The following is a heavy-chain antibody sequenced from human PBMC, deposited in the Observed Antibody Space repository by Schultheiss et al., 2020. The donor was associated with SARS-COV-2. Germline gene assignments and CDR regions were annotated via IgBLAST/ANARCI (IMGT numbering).Heavy chain of an antibody. Sequence: SETLSLTCTVSGGSISSGGYYWSWIRQHPGKGLEWIGYIYYSGSTYYNPSLKSRVTISVDTSKNQFSLKLSSVTAADTAVYYCAITMVQGVITTPFDYWGQGTLVTVSS. V-gene: IGHV4-31*03. D-gene: IGHD3-10*01. J-gene: IGHJ4*02. CDR1: GGSISSGGYY. CDR3: AITMVQGVITTPFDY. CDR2: IYYSGST.